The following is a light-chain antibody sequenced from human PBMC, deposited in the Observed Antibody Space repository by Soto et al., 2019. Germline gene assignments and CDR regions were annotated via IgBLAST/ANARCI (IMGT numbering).Light chain of an antibody. J-gene: IGKJ4*01. V-gene: IGKV3-11*01. CDR3: QQRSNWPLT. CDR2: DAS. Sequence: EIVLAQSPGTLSLSPGERATLSCRASQSVSSYLAWYQQKPGQAPRLLIYDASNRATGIPARFSGSGSGTDFTLTISSLEPEDFAVYYCQQRSNWPLTLGGGTKVDI. CDR1: QSVSSY.